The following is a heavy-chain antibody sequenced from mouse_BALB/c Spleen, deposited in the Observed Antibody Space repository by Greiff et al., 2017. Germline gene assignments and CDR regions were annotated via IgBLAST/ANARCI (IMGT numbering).Heavy chain of an antibody. D-gene: IGHD1-1*01. Sequence: VKLQESGPGLVAPSQSLSITCTVSGFSLTGYGVNWVRQPPGKGLEWLGMIWGDGSTDYNSALKSRLSISKDNSKSQVFLKMNSLQTDDTARYYCASNYGSSYGWFAYWGQGTLVTVSA. CDR2: IWGDGST. CDR1: GFSLTGYG. J-gene: IGHJ3*01. CDR3: ASNYGSSYGWFAY. V-gene: IGHV2-6-7*01.